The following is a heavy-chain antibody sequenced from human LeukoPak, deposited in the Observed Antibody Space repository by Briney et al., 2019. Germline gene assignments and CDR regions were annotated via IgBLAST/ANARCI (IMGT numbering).Heavy chain of an antibody. CDR3: TREGYFDWLLTPDY. D-gene: IGHD3-9*01. CDR2: IRSKAYGGTT. J-gene: IGHJ4*02. V-gene: IGHV3-49*04. Sequence: GGSLRLSCAASGFTFSSYGMHWVRQAPGKGLEWVGFIRSKAYGGTTEYAASVKGRFTISRDDSKSIAYLQMNSLKTEDTAVYYCTREGYFDWLLTPDYWGQGTLVTVSS. CDR1: GFTFSSYG.